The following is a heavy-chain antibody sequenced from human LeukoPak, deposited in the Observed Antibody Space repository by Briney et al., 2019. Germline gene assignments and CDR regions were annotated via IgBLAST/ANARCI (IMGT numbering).Heavy chain of an antibody. D-gene: IGHD3-22*01. CDR3: ARDRYYYDGSGYYYYFDY. J-gene: IGHJ4*02. CDR1: GGSISSYY. V-gene: IGHV4-4*07. CDR2: IYTSGST. Sequence: PSETLSLTCTVSGGSISSYYWSWIRQPAGKGLEWIGRIYTSGSTNYNPSLKSRVTMSVDTSKNQFSLKLSSVTAADTAVYYCARDRYYYDGSGYYYYFDYWGQGTLVTVSS.